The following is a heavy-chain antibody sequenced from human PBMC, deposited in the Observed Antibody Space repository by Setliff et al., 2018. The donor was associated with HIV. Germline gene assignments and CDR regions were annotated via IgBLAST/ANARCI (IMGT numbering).Heavy chain of an antibody. D-gene: IGHD7-27*01. CDR3: ARQLSNSLDF. CDR2: ISPDNGDT. Sequence: ASVKVSCKVYRRSSETPRVRQAPGQGLEWMGWISPDNGDTKIPQRFRGRVTMTRDTSMNTAYLEFSGLRSDDTAVYYCARQLSNSLDFWGQGAQVTVPQ. V-gene: IGHV1-2*02. J-gene: IGHJ4*02. CDR1: RRSSETP.